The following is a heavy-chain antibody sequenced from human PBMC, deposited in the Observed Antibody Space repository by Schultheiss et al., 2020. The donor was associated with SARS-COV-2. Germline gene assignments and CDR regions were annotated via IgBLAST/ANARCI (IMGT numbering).Heavy chain of an antibody. Sequence: GGSLRLSCAASGFTFSSYAMSWVRQAPGKGLEWVSVIYSGGSTYYADSVKGRFTISRDNSKNTLYLQMNSLRAEDTAVYYCVKEESSWPQNWFDPWGQGTLVTVSS. J-gene: IGHJ5*02. V-gene: IGHV3-23*03. CDR1: GFTFSSYA. CDR3: VKEESSWPQNWFDP. CDR2: IYSGGST. D-gene: IGHD2-15*01.